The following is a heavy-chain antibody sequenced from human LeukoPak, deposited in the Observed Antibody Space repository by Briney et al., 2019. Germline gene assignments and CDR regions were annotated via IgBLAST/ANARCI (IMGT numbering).Heavy chain of an antibody. Sequence: TGGSLRLSCAASGFTFSSYGMHWVRQAPGKGLEWVAFIRYDGSNKYYADSVKGRFTISRDNSKNTLYLQMNSLRAEDTAVYYCAKDLGQYSSGWYYFDYWGQGTLVTVSS. D-gene: IGHD6-19*01. CDR3: AKDLGQYSSGWYYFDY. J-gene: IGHJ4*02. CDR2: IRYDGSNK. V-gene: IGHV3-30*02. CDR1: GFTFSSYG.